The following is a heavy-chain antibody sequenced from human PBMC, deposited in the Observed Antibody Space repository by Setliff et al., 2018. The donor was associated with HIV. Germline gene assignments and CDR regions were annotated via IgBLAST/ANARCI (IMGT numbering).Heavy chain of an antibody. CDR3: TRGPGGTVPKPLEAFDV. CDR1: GYSISSGYY. D-gene: IGHD1-7*01. Sequence: SETLSLTCAVSGYSISSGYYWSWIRQPPGKGLEWIGYVDYSGDTEYNPSLQSRATISRDPSKSQVSLTLNSATAADTAVYYCTRGPGGTVPKPLEAFDVWGRGAVVTVSS. J-gene: IGHJ3*01. V-gene: IGHV4-61*01. CDR2: VDYSGDT.